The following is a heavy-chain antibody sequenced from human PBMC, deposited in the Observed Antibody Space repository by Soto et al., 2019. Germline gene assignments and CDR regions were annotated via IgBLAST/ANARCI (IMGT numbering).Heavy chain of an antibody. J-gene: IGHJ6*02. Sequence: QVQLVQSGAEVKKPGSSVKVSCKASRGTFNSYAISWVRQAPGQGLEWMGGIIPILDRTHFTQKFQDRVTITADKSTSTAYVELSSLRSEDTAIYFCARTHSSSFERVFYYYDMDVWGQGTTVTGSS. CDR2: IIPILDRT. D-gene: IGHD6-6*01. V-gene: IGHV1-69*06. CDR1: RGTFNSYA. CDR3: ARTHSSSFERVFYYYDMDV.